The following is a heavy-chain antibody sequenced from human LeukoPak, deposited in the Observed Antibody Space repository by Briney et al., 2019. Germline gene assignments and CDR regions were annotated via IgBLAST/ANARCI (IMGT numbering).Heavy chain of an antibody. CDR2: ITSSSSYI. V-gene: IGHV3-21*01. CDR1: GFTFRTYS. J-gene: IGHJ4*02. CDR3: ARGLVGATIGDY. D-gene: IGHD1-26*01. Sequence: GGSLRLSCAASGFTFRTYSMYWVRRAPGKGLEWVSSITSSSSYIYYADSLKGRFTTSRDNAKNSLYLQMNSLRAEDTAVYYCARGLVGATIGDYWGQGTLVTVSS.